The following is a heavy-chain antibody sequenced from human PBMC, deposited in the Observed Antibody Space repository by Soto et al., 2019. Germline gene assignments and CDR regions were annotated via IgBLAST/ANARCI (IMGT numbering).Heavy chain of an antibody. V-gene: IGHV1-18*04. CDR3: ARFTGGSYNTYYFYYGMDV. CDR2: ISAYNGNT. J-gene: IGHJ6*02. CDR1: GYTFTSYG. D-gene: IGHD2-15*01. Sequence: ASVKGSCKASGYTFTSYGISWVRQATGQGLDWMGWISAYNGNTKYAQDLQGRVTMTTDTSTSTAYMELRSLRSDDTAVYYCARFTGGSYNTYYFYYGMDVWGQGTTVTVSS.